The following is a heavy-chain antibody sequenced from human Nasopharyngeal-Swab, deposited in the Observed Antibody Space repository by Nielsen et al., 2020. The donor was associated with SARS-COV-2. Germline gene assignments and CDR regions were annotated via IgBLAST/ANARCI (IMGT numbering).Heavy chain of an antibody. Sequence: SETLSLTCTVSGGSISSYYWSWIRQPPGKGLEWIGYIYYSGSTNYNPSLKSRVTISVDTSKNQFPLKLSSVTAADTAVYYCARDVYDSSGYYYQDYWGQGTLVTVSS. CDR2: IYYSGST. J-gene: IGHJ4*02. V-gene: IGHV4-59*01. CDR1: GGSISSYY. D-gene: IGHD3-22*01. CDR3: ARDVYDSSGYYYQDY.